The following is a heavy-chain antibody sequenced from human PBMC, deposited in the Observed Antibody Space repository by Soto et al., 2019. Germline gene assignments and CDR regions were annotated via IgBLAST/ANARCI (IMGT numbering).Heavy chain of an antibody. CDR2: MRGSAGST. Sequence: EVQLFESGGGLVQPGGSLRLSWAASGFTFSTFDMTWVRQPPGKGLEWVSLMRGSAGSTYYGDSVKGRFTISKDISKNTLYLQMKRLRAEDTGLYFCVKGAWLDYWGQGNMVTVSS. CDR3: VKGAWLDY. V-gene: IGHV3-23*01. CDR1: GFTFSTFD. J-gene: IGHJ4*02.